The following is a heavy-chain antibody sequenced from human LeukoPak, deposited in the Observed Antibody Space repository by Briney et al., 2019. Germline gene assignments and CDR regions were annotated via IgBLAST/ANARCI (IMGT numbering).Heavy chain of an antibody. V-gene: IGHV1-2*02. CDR2: INPNSGGT. D-gene: IGHD2-21*02. Sequence: ASVTVSCKASGYTFTGYYMHWVRQAPGQGLEWMGWINPNSGGTNYAQKFQGRVTMTRNTSISTAYMELSRLRSDDTAVYYCARDRRTHCGGDCSGSDYWGQGTLVTVSS. CDR3: ARDRRTHCGGDCSGSDY. J-gene: IGHJ4*02. CDR1: GYTFTGYY.